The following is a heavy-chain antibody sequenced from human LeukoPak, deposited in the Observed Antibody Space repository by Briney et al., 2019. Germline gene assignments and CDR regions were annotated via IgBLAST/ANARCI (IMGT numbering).Heavy chain of an antibody. CDR2: VWYDGSEK. CDR1: GFTFSSYG. Sequence: GRSLRLSCAASGFTFSSYGIHWVRQAPGKGLEWVAVVWYDGSEKYYADSVKGRFTISRDNSKNTLYLQMNSLRAEDTAIYYCARDRGDPDYYFDQWGQGTLVTVPS. CDR3: ARDRGDPDYYFDQ. D-gene: IGHD7-27*01. J-gene: IGHJ4*02. V-gene: IGHV3-33*01.